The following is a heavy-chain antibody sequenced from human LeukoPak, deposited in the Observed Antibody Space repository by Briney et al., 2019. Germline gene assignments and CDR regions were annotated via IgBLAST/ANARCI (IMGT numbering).Heavy chain of an antibody. CDR2: IYPGDSDT. CDR3: ARHQFTMVRGDHFDY. Sequence: RGESLKISCKGSGYSFTSYWIGWVRQMPGKGLEWMGIIYPGDSDTRYSPSFQGQVTISADKSISTAYLQWSSLKASDTAMYYCARHQFTMVRGDHFDYWGQGTLVTVPS. CDR1: GYSFTSYW. V-gene: IGHV5-51*01. J-gene: IGHJ4*02. D-gene: IGHD3-10*01.